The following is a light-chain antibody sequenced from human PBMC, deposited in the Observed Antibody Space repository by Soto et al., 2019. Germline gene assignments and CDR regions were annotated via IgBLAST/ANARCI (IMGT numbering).Light chain of an antibody. J-gene: IGKJ1*01. Sequence: EIVMTQSPATLAVSPGDTATLSCRASQSLGGNLAWYQQKPGQAPRLLIFRASSRATGVPARFSASASGTEFTLTSSGRQSDYFAVYYCQQYNNWPPWTVGPGTKVEIK. CDR1: QSLGGN. V-gene: IGKV3-15*01. CDR3: QQYNNWPPWT. CDR2: RAS.